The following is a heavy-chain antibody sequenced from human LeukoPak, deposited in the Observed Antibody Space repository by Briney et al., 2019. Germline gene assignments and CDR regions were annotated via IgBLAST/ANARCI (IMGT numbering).Heavy chain of an antibody. Sequence: SETLSLTCTVSGGSISRSSYYWGWIRQPPGKGLEWIGSMYYSGSTFYNPSLKSRVTILVDTSKNQFSLKLSSVTAADTAVYYCARDYGSGRRYYYMDVWGKGTTVAVSS. D-gene: IGHD3-10*01. V-gene: IGHV4-39*07. CDR3: ARDYGSGRRYYYMDV. CDR1: GGSISRSSYY. J-gene: IGHJ6*03. CDR2: MYYSGST.